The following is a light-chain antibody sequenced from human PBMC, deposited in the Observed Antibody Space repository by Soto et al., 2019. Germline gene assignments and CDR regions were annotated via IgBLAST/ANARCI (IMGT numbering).Light chain of an antibody. CDR2: AAS. V-gene: IGKV1-12*01. Sequence: DIQMTQSPSSVSAFVGDRVTITCRASQGISRSLAWYQQKSGEAPKLLIYAASLLQSGVPSRFSGSGSGTDFTPTITRLQPEDFATYYCQQANSFPFTFGPGTKVEIK. CDR1: QGISRS. CDR3: QQANSFPFT. J-gene: IGKJ3*01.